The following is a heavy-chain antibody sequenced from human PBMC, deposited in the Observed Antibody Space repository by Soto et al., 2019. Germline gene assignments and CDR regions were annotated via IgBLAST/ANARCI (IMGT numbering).Heavy chain of an antibody. V-gene: IGHV3-33*01. CDR1: GFTFSSYG. CDR2: IWYDGSNK. CDR3: ARDLGGTSSSAFDI. D-gene: IGHD1-7*01. Sequence: PGGSLRLSCAASGFTFSSYGMHWVRQAPGKGLEWVAVIWYDGSNKYYADSVKGRFTISRDNSKNTLYLQMNSLRAEDTAVYYCARDLGGTSSSAFDIWGQGTMVTVSS. J-gene: IGHJ3*02.